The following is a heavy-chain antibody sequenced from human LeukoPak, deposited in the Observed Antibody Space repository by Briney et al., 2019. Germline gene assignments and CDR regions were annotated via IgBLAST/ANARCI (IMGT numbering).Heavy chain of an antibody. V-gene: IGHV1-46*01. D-gene: IGHD3-10*01. Sequence: ASVKVSCKASGYTFTSYYMHWVRQAPGQGLEWMGIINPSGGSTSYAQKFQGRVTMTRDTSTSTVYMKLSSLRSEDTAVYYCARDRFRTALFDYWGQGTLVTVSS. CDR2: INPSGGST. J-gene: IGHJ4*02. CDR1: GYTFTSYY. CDR3: ARDRFRTALFDY.